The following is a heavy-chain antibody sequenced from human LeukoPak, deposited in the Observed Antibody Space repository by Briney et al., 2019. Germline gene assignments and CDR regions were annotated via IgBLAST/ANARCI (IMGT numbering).Heavy chain of an antibody. D-gene: IGHD6-13*01. CDR2: ISWNSGSI. CDR3: AKDILTAAAGTFFDY. V-gene: IGHV3-9*01. J-gene: IGHJ4*02. CDR1: GFAFDDYA. Sequence: GGSLRLSCAASGFAFDDYAMHWVRQAPGKGLEWVSGISWNSGSIGYADSVKGRFTISRDNAKNSLYLQMNSLRAEDTALYYCAKDILTAAAGTFFDYWGQGTLVTVSS.